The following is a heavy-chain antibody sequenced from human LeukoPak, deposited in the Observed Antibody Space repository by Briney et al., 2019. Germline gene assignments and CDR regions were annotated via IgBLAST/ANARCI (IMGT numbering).Heavy chain of an antibody. J-gene: IGHJ4*02. CDR1: GGTFSSYA. CDR3: ARDRLYGDDYVWGSYRLTDY. D-gene: IGHD3-16*02. V-gene: IGHV1-69*13. Sequence: SVKVSCKASGGTFSSYAISWVRQAPGQGREWMGGIIPIFGTANYAQKFQGRVTITADESTSTAYMELSSLRSEDTAVYYCARDRLYGDDYVWGSYRLTDYWGQGTLVTVSS. CDR2: IIPIFGTA.